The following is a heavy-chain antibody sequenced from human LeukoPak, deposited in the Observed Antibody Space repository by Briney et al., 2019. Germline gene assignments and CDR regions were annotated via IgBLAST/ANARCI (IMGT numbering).Heavy chain of an antibody. CDR1: GGSISSSSTYY. CDR3: ARHPTYGSGTYGRNWFDP. V-gene: IGHV4-39*01. CDR2: VYYSGTT. D-gene: IGHD3-10*01. J-gene: IGHJ5*02. Sequence: SETLSLTCTVFGGSISSSSTYYWGWIRQPPGKGLERIGSVYYSGTTYYNPSLKSRVTISIDTSKNQFSLRLTSVTAADTAVYYCARHPTYGSGTYGRNWFDPWGQGTLVTVSS.